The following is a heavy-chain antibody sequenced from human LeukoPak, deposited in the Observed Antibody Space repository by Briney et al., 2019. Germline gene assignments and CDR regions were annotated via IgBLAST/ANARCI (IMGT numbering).Heavy chain of an antibody. CDR3: ARQGHGGYSYGGEFDY. CDR1: GGAFSSYA. D-gene: IGHD5-18*01. V-gene: IGHV1-69*05. CDR2: IIPIFGTA. J-gene: IGHJ4*02. Sequence: SVKVSCKASGGAFSSYAISWVRQAPGQGLEWMGGIIPIFGTANYAQKFQGRVTITTDESTSTAYMELSSLRSEDTAVYYCARQGHGGYSYGGEFDYWGQGTLVTVSS.